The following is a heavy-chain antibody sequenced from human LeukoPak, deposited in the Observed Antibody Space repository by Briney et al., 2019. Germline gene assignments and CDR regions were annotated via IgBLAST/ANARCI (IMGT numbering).Heavy chain of an antibody. J-gene: IGHJ5*02. CDR1: GGSISSYH. CDR3: ARSQFSGNWFDP. Sequence: SETLSLTCTVSGGSISSYHWSWIRQPPGKGLVWIRSMYYSWCTNYNPSLKSRVTISVNTSTNQFSLKLTSVTAADTALYYCARSQFSGNWFDPWGQGTLVTVSS. V-gene: IGHV4-59*01. CDR2: MYYSWCT.